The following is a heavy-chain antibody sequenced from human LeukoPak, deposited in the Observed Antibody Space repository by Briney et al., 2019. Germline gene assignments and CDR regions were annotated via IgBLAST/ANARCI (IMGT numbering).Heavy chain of an antibody. CDR2: ISDSGGAT. CDR3: AKAYIGTYCLQH. J-gene: IGHJ1*01. Sequence: GGSLRLSCAASGFTFSSYGMSWVRQAPGKGLEWVSAISDSGGATSYADSVKGRFTISRDNSKNTLYLQMNSLRGEDTAVYYCAKAYIGTYCLQHWGQGTLVTVSS. D-gene: IGHD1-26*01. CDR1: GFTFSSYG. V-gene: IGHV3-23*01.